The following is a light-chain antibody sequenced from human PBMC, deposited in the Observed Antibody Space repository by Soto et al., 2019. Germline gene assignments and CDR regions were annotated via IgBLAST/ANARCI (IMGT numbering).Light chain of an antibody. CDR2: GAS. CDR1: QSVSGN. Sequence: EIVMTQSPATLSVSPGERATLSCRASQSVSGNLAWYQQKPGQAPRLLIYGASTRATGIPARFSGSGSGTEFTLTISSLQSEDFSVYYCQQYNNWPREFGQGTKVEIK. V-gene: IGKV3-15*01. CDR3: QQYNNWPRE. J-gene: IGKJ1*01.